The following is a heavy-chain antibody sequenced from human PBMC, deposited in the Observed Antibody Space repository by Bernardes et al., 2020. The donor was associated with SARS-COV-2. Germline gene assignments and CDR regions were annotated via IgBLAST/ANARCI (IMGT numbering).Heavy chain of an antibody. J-gene: IGHJ4*02. CDR1: GGSINPYF. Sequence: SETLSLTCAVHGGSINPYFWHWIRQPPGKGLEWIGEINHSGIINYNPSLKSRLTISLDTSNNQFSLRLSSVTAAHTAVYYCATYPQYSNNWHDYWGQGTLVTVSS. V-gene: IGHV4-34*01. CDR2: INHSGII. CDR3: ATYPQYSNNWHDY. D-gene: IGHD6-13*01.